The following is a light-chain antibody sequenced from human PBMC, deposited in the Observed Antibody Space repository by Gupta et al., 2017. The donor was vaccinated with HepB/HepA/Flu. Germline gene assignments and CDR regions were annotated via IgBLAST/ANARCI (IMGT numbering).Light chain of an antibody. J-gene: IGLJ2*01. V-gene: IGLV1-44*01. CDR1: SSNIGSNT. Sequence: QSVLTQPPSASGTPGQRVTISCYGSSSNIGSNTVSWYQHFPGTAPKLLIYSYNERPSGVPDRFSGSKSDTSASLAISGLQSEDEADYYCAAWDDSLNGHLVFGGGTKLTVL. CDR2: SYN. CDR3: AAWDDSLNGHLV.